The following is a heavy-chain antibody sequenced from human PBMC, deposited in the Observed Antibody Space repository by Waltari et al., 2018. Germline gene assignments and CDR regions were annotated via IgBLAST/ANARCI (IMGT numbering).Heavy chain of an antibody. J-gene: IGHJ4*02. D-gene: IGHD6-13*01. Sequence: EVQLLESGGGLVQPGGSLRRSCAASGFTFSSYALSWVRLAPGKGLEWVSAISGSGGSTYYADSVKGRFTISRDNSKNTLYLQMNSLRAEDTAVYYCAKELTHSSSWGDYWGQGTLVTVSS. V-gene: IGHV3-23*01. CDR2: ISGSGGST. CDR3: AKELTHSSSWGDY. CDR1: GFTFSSYA.